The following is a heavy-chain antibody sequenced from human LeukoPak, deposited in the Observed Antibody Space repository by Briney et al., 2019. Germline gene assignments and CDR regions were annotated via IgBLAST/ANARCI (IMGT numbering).Heavy chain of an antibody. J-gene: IGHJ4*02. D-gene: IGHD4-11*01. CDR1: GFTFSSYA. CDR2: ISGSGGST. Sequence: GGSLRLSCAASGFTFSSYAMSWVRQAPGKGLEWVSAISGSGGSTYYADSVKGRFTISRDNSKNTLHLQMNSLRAEDTAVYYCAKSVEYSNYRKFGDWGQGTLVIVSS. V-gene: IGHV3-23*01. CDR3: AKSVEYSNYRKFGD.